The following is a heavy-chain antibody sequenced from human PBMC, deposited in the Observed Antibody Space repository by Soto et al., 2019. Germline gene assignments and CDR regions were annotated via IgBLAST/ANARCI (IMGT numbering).Heavy chain of an antibody. Sequence: VQLLESGGGLVQPGGSLRLSCGVSGFTFSTYAMNWVRQAPGEGLEWLSLISGSGSGTYYADSVKGRFTISRDNSENTLYLQMNSLRAEDTAVYYCAKDQGNTIVGASRGFAHWGHGSLVTVSS. D-gene: IGHD1-26*01. J-gene: IGHJ4*01. CDR3: AKDQGNTIVGASRGFAH. V-gene: IGHV3-23*01. CDR1: GFTFSTYA. CDR2: ISGSGSGT.